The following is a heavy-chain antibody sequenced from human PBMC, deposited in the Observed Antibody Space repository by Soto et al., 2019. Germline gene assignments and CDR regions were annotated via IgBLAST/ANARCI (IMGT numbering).Heavy chain of an antibody. CDR2: ISYDGSNK. Sequence: PGGSLRLSCAASGFTFSSYGMHWVRQAPGKGLEWVAVISYDGSNKYYADSVKGRFTISRDNSKNTLYLQMNSLRAEDTAVYYCAKDLDSSPGPWGQGTLVTVSS. D-gene: IGHD6-13*01. CDR1: GFTFSSYG. CDR3: AKDLDSSPGP. J-gene: IGHJ5*02. V-gene: IGHV3-30*18.